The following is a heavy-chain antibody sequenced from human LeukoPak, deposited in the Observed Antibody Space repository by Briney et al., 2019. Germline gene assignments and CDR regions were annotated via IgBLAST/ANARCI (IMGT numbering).Heavy chain of an antibody. V-gene: IGHV3-21*04. CDR1: GFTFSSYS. J-gene: IGHJ6*03. CDR2: ISSSSSYI. CDR3: ARVRRGGGSYYYYYYMDV. Sequence: GGSLRLSCAASGFTFSSYSINWVRQAPGKGREWVSSISSSSSYIYYADSVKCRFTIARDNAKNSLYLQMNSLRAEDTAVYYCARVRRGGGSYYYYYYMDVWGKGTTVTISS. D-gene: IGHD2-15*01.